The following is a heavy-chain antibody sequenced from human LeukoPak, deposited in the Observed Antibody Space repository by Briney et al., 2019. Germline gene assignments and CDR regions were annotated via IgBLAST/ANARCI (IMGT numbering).Heavy chain of an antibody. CDR2: ISGDGGGT. V-gene: IGHV3-43*02. CDR3: ARERVQHGPFDY. CDR1: RLTFDDYA. Sequence: PGGSLRHSCAASRLTFDDYAMHWVRLAPGKGLEWVSLISGDGGGTYYADSMKGRFTISRDNSKNSLFLQMSSLRTEDTALYYCARERVQHGPFDYWGQGTLVTVSS. D-gene: IGHD1-1*01. J-gene: IGHJ4*02.